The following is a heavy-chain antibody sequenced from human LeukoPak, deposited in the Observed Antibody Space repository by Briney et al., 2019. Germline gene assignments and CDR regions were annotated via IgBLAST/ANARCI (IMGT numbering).Heavy chain of an antibody. Sequence: PGGSLRLSCATSGFSFSTYSMAWVRQAPGRGLEWVSVISGGDYIVYADSVKGRFTISRDNSENTVYLQMNSLRAEDTAIYYCARERDRGTDVADHFDHWGQGTLVTVSS. CDR1: GFSFSTYS. CDR2: ISGGDYI. J-gene: IGHJ4*02. D-gene: IGHD6-19*01. CDR3: ARERDRGTDVADHFDH. V-gene: IGHV3-23*01.